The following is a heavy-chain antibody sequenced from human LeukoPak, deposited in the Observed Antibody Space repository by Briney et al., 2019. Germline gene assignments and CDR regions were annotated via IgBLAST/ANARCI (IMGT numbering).Heavy chain of an antibody. CDR2: IWYDGSNK. J-gene: IGHJ5*02. CDR3: ARRQGHWFDP. Sequence: GGSLRLSCAASGFTFSSYWMNWARQAPGKGLEWVAVIWYDGSNKYYADSVKGRFTISRDNSKNTLYLQMNSLRAEDTAVYYCARRQGHWFDPWGQGTLVTVSS. V-gene: IGHV3-33*08. CDR1: GFTFSSYW.